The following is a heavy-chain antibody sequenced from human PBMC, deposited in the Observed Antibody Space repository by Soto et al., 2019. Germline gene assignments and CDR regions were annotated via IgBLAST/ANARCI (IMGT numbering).Heavy chain of an antibody. J-gene: IGHJ5*02. CDR3: ARDGSCIAARRPGNYRFYP. CDR1: GYTFTSYG. CDR2: ISAYNGNT. D-gene: IGHD6-6*01. Sequence: ASVKVSCKASGYTFTSYGISWVRQAPGQGLEWMGWISAYNGNTNYAQKLQGRVTMTTDTSTSTAYMELRSLRSDDTAVYYCARDGSCIAARRPGNYRFYPWGQGTLVTVSS. V-gene: IGHV1-18*01.